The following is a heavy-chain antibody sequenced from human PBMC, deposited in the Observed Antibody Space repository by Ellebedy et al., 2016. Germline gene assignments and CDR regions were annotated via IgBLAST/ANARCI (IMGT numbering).Heavy chain of an antibody. J-gene: IGHJ4*02. CDR2: ISGDGYNT. CDR3: RRGHYFHY. V-gene: IGHV3-23*01. Sequence: GESLKISXATSGLPFRNFFMSWVRQTPGKGLEWVSTISGDGYNTYLADSVRGRFTISRDDSKNMVYLQMTSLRVEDTAVYYCRRGHYFHYWGQGTLVTVSS. CDR1: GLPFRNFF.